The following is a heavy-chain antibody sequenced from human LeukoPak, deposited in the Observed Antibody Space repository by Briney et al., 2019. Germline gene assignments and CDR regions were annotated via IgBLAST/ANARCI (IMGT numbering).Heavy chain of an antibody. CDR3: ASLIAAAGTGPTPLYYFDY. Sequence: SETLSLTCAVSGGSISSSNWWSWVRQPPGKGLEWIGEIYHSGSTNYNPSLKSRVTISVDKSKNQFSLKLSSVTAADTAVYYCASLIAAAGTGPTPLYYFDYWGQGTLVTVSS. CDR1: GGSISSSNW. CDR2: IYHSGST. V-gene: IGHV4-4*02. J-gene: IGHJ4*02. D-gene: IGHD6-13*01.